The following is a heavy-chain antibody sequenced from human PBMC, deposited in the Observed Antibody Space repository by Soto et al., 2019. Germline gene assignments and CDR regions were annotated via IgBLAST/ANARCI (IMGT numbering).Heavy chain of an antibody. V-gene: IGHV4-34*01. Sequence: LSVTCAFYFGSFSVYYWSWIRQPPGKGLEWIGEINHSGSTNYNPSLKSRVTISVDTSKNQFSLKLSSVTAADTAVYYCASLHSSGWYYFDYWGQGTMVTVSS. D-gene: IGHD6-19*01. J-gene: IGHJ4*02. CDR1: FGSFSVYY. CDR2: INHSGST. CDR3: ASLHSSGWYYFDY.